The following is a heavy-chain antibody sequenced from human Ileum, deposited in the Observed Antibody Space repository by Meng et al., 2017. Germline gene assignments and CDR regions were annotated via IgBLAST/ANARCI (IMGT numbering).Heavy chain of an antibody. J-gene: IGHJ4*02. D-gene: IGHD6-19*01. CDR1: GDSMSSTNYY. Sequence: SETLSLTCTVSGDSMSSTNYYWGWIRQPPGKGLEWIGNIYYSGTTYYNPSLKSRVTISVDTFKKQFSLNLNSVTAADTAVYYCARVREWMAVAGHFDHWGQGTLVTVSS. CDR2: IYYSGTT. CDR3: ARVREWMAVAGHFDH. V-gene: IGHV4-39*07.